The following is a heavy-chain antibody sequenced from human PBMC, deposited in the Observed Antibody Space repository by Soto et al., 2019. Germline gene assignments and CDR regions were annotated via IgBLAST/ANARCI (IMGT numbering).Heavy chain of an antibody. D-gene: IGHD6-19*01. CDR3: ARLTPGYSSGWFIDY. CDR2: IYYSGST. CDR1: GGSISSGDYY. J-gene: IGHJ4*02. Sequence: QVQLQESGPGLVKPSQTLSLTCTVSGGSISSGDYYWSWIRQPPEKGLEWIGYIYYSGSTYYNPSLKSRVTISVDTSKNQFYLKLSSVTAADTAVYYCARLTPGYSSGWFIDYWGQGTLVTVSS. V-gene: IGHV4-30-4*01.